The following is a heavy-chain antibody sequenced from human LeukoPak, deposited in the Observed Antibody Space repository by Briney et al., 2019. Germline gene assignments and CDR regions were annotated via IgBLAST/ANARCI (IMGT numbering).Heavy chain of an antibody. V-gene: IGHV4-31*03. CDR1: GGSISSGGYY. Sequence: SETLSLTCTVSGGSISSGGYYWRWIRQHPGKGLEWIGYIYYSGSTYYNPSLKSRVTISVDTSKNQFSLKLSSVTAADTAVYYCSQSLRNGRFDYWGQGTLVTVSS. J-gene: IGHJ4*02. CDR3: SQSLRNGRFDY. D-gene: IGHD2-8*01. CDR2: IYYSGST.